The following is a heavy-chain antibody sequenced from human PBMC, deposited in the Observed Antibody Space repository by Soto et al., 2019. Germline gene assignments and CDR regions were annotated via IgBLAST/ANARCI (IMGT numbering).Heavy chain of an antibody. J-gene: IGHJ4*02. CDR1: GGSISSGGYY. D-gene: IGHD3-22*01. V-gene: IGHV4-31*03. CDR2: IYYSGST. CDR3: ARAIGYYYDSRGYYFGTPKFDY. Sequence: PSETLSLTCTVSGGSISSGGYYWSWIRQHPGKGLEWIGYIYYSGSTYYNPSLKSRVTISVDTSKNQFSLKLSSVTAADTAVYYCARAIGYYYDSRGYYFGTPKFDYWGQGTLVTV.